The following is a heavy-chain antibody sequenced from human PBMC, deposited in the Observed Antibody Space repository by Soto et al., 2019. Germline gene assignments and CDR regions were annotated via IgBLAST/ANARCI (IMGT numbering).Heavy chain of an antibody. V-gene: IGHV3-30-3*01. CDR1: EFTISSYA. D-gene: IGHD3-3*02. CDR2: ISYDGSSK. Sequence: QVQLVESGGGVVQPGRSLRLSCAASEFTISSYAMHWVRQAPGKGLEWVAVISYDGSSKYNTDSVKGQFTVSRDKSKNTVYLHMHSLTVEDTAVYYCARDALAMDHWGQGTLGTVSS. CDR3: ARDALAMDH. J-gene: IGHJ4*02.